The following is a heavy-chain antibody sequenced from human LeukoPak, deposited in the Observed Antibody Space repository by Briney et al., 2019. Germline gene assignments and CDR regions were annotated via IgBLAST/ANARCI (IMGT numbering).Heavy chain of an antibody. CDR2: LWFDGSHE. CDR1: GFNFNNYG. CDR3: ANDASDFGDSYFDH. J-gene: IGHJ4*02. D-gene: IGHD4-17*01. Sequence: PGGSLRLSCGASGFNFNNYGMHWVRQAPGKGLEWVAALWFDGSHEYYADSVKGRFTISRDNFKNTLFMEMNALTAGDTAIYYCANDASDFGDSYFDHWGQGTPVTVSS. V-gene: IGHV3-33*06.